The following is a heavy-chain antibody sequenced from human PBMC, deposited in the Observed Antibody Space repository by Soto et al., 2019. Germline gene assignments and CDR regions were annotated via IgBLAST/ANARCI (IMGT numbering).Heavy chain of an antibody. CDR2: ISYDGSNK. D-gene: IGHD6-13*01. Sequence: PGVSLRLSCAASGFTFSSYAMHWVRQAPGKGLEWVAVISYDGSNKYYADSVKGRFTISRDNSKNTLYLQMNSLRAEDTAVYYCARDSGLGHKQQLARPTEYFQHWGQGALVTVSS. CDR3: ARDSGLGHKQQLARPTEYFQH. V-gene: IGHV3-30-3*01. CDR1: GFTFSSYA. J-gene: IGHJ1*01.